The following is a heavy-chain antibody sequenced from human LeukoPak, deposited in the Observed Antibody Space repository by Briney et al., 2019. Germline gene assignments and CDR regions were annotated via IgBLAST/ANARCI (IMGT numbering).Heavy chain of an antibody. CDR3: AKIKYYYDSSGYYDLDY. CDR1: GSTFSSYG. J-gene: IGHJ4*02. CDR2: ISYDGSNK. V-gene: IGHV3-30*18. Sequence: GGSLRLSCAASGSTFSSYGMHWVRQAPGKGLEWVAVISYDGSNKYYADSVKGRFTISRDNSKNTLYLQMNSLRAEDTAVYYCAKIKYYYDSSGYYDLDYWGQGTQVTVSS. D-gene: IGHD3-22*01.